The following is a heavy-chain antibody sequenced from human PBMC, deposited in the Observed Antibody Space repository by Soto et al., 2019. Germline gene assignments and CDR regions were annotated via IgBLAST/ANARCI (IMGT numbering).Heavy chain of an antibody. Sequence: GGSLRLSCAASGFTFSSYGMHWVRQAPGKGLEWVAVISYDGSNKYYADSVKGRFTISRDNSKNTLYLQMNSLRAEDTAVYYCATRAGYSSGWYPRYFQHWGQRTLVTVSS. CDR3: ATRAGYSSGWYPRYFQH. V-gene: IGHV3-30*03. J-gene: IGHJ1*01. CDR2: ISYDGSNK. CDR1: GFTFSSYG. D-gene: IGHD6-19*01.